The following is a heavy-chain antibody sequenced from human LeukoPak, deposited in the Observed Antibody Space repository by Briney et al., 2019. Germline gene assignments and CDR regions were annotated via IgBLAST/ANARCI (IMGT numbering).Heavy chain of an antibody. V-gene: IGHV4-61*02. CDR2: IYTSGST. CDR3: ARITDYYDSSGPPNDY. CDR1: GGSISSGSYY. D-gene: IGHD3-22*01. Sequence: SQTLSLTCTVPGGSISSGSYYWSWIRQPAGKGLEWIGRIYTSGSTNYNPSLKSRVTISVDTSKNQFSLKLSSVTAADTAVYYCARITDYYDSSGPPNDYWGQGTLVTVSS. J-gene: IGHJ4*02.